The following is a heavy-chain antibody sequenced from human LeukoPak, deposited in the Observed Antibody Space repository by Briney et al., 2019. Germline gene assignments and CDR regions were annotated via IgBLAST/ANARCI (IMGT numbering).Heavy chain of an antibody. CDR3: ARVSDTYYDFWSGYYPFDY. V-gene: IGHV3-7*01. D-gene: IGHD3-3*01. CDR1: GFTFSTYW. CDR2: IKEDGSEK. Sequence: PGGSLRLSCAVSGFTFSTYWMTWVRQAPGKGLEWVANIKEDGSEKYYVDSIKGRFTISRDNAKSSLYLQMNSLRAEDTAVYYCARVSDTYYDFWSGYYPFDYWGQGTLVTVSS. J-gene: IGHJ4*02.